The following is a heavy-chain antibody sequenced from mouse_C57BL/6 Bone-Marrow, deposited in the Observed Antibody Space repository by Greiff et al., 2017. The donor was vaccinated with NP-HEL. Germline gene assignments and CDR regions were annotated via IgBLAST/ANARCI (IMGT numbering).Heavy chain of an antibody. CDR3: ANPSWDWFAY. J-gene: IGHJ3*01. D-gene: IGHD4-1*01. V-gene: IGHV1-64*01. CDR2: IHPNSGST. Sequence: VQLQQPGAELVKPGASVKVSCKASGYTFTSYWMHWVKQRPGQGLEWIGMIHPNSGSTNYNEKFKSKATLTVDKSSSTAYMQLSSLTSEDSAVYYCANPSWDWFAYWGQGTLVTVSA. CDR1: GYTFTSYW.